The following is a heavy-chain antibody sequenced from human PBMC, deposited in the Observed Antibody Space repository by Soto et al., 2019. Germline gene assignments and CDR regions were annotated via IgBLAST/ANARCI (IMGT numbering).Heavy chain of an antibody. V-gene: IGHV3-23*01. D-gene: IGHD3-22*01. J-gene: IGHJ6*02. CDR2: IGGSGGST. Sequence: GGSLRLSCAASGFTFSSYAMSWVRQAPGKGLEWVSAIGGSGGSTYYADSVKGRFTISRDNSKNTLFLQMNSLRAEDTAVYYCAKDPYYYDTSEMDVWGQGTTVTVSS. CDR3: AKDPYYYDTSEMDV. CDR1: GFTFSSYA.